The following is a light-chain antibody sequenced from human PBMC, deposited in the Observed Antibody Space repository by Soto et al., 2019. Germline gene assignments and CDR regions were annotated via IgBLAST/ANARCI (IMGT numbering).Light chain of an antibody. V-gene: IGKV3-20*01. Sequence: EIVLTQSPGTLSLSPGERATLSCRASQSVSSTYLAWYQHKPGQAPRLLIYGASSRATGIPDRFSGSGSGTDFTLIISRLEPEDFAVYYCQQYNNWPPLTFGGGTKVEIK. CDR2: GAS. J-gene: IGKJ4*01. CDR3: QQYNNWPPLT. CDR1: QSVSSTY.